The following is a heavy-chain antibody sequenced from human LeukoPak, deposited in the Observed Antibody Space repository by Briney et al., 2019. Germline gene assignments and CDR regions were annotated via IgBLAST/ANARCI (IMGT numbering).Heavy chain of an antibody. Sequence: GGSLRLSCAAPGFTFSRYSMNWVRQAPGKGLEWVASISGGRNYIYYSDSVRGRFTISRDDAGNSLYLQMNSLSDEDTALYYCAREGGYCFGDTCRFFDYWGQGTLVTVSS. V-gene: IGHV3-21*01. J-gene: IGHJ4*02. D-gene: IGHD2-15*01. CDR2: ISGGRNYI. CDR3: AREGGYCFGDTCRFFDY. CDR1: GFTFSRYS.